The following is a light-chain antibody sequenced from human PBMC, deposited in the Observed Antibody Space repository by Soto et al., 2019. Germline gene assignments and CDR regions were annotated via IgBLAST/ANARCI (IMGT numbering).Light chain of an antibody. CDR2: GAS. Sequence: LTQSPGTLSLSPGERAALSCRASQSVSSSYLAWYQQKPGQAPRLLIYGASSRATGIPDRFSGSGSGTDFTLTISRLEPEDFAVYYCQQYGSSITFGQGTRLEIK. J-gene: IGKJ5*01. CDR3: QQYGSSIT. V-gene: IGKV3-20*01. CDR1: QSVSSSY.